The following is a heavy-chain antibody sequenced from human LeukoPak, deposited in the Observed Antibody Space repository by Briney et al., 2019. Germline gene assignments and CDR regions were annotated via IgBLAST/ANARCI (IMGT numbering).Heavy chain of an antibody. V-gene: IGHV4-59*01. Sequence: SETLSLTCTVSDGSISSYYWSWIRLPPGKGLEYIGYVSYSGTTNYNPSLKSRLTISLDTSKNQISLRLSSVTAADTAVYYFARFRSAVAGTYNYYYLDVWGKGTTVTVSS. D-gene: IGHD6-13*01. J-gene: IGHJ6*03. CDR1: DGSISSYY. CDR3: ARFRSAVAGTYNYYYLDV. CDR2: VSYSGTT.